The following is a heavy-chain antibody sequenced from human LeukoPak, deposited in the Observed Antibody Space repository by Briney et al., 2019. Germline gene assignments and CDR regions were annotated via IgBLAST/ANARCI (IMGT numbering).Heavy chain of an antibody. CDR1: GGSISSNNW. J-gene: IGHJ4*02. Sequence: PSETLSLTCAVSGGSISSNNWWTWVRQPPGKGLEWIGEIYHSGGTNQNPSLKSRLTISVDKSKNQFSLRLSSVTAADTAVYYCASCPVGSGSKVDYWGQGTLVTVSS. D-gene: IGHD3-10*01. V-gene: IGHV4-4*02. CDR3: ASCPVGSGSKVDY. CDR2: IYHSGGT.